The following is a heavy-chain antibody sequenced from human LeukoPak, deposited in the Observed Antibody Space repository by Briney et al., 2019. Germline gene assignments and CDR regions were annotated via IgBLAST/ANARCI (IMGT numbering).Heavy chain of an antibody. D-gene: IGHD4-17*01. CDR2: IHYSGIT. CDR1: GDSISSGGDC. CDR3: ARVYGDYIDY. V-gene: IGHV4-31*03. Sequence: SETLSLTCTVSGDSISSGGDCWSWIRQHPGKGLEWIGYIHYSGITDYNPSLKSRVTISVDTSKNQFSLKLSSVTAADTAVYFCARVYGDYIDYWGQGTLVTVSS. J-gene: IGHJ4*02.